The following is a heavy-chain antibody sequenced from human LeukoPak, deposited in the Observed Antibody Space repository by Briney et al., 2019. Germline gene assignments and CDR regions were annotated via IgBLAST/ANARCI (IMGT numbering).Heavy chain of an antibody. V-gene: IGHV3-9*01. J-gene: IGHJ4*02. CDR1: GFKFADYA. Sequence: AGRSLRLSCVASGFKFADYAMHWVRHTPGKGLEWVSGISWNSATMDYADSLRGRFTISRDNAKNSLYLQMSDLRSEDTALYYCAKLCDWNSIDYWGQGTLVAVSS. CDR3: AKLCDWNSIDY. D-gene: IGHD1-7*01. CDR2: ISWNSATM.